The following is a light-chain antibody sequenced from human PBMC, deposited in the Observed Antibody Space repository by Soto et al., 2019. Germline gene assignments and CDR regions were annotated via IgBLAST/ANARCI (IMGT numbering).Light chain of an antibody. CDR2: AAS. CDR1: QSVRSN. Sequence: EIVMTQSPATLSVSPGERVTLFCRASQSVRSNLAWYQQKPGQAPRLLIYAASTRATDIPARFSGSGSGTEFTLTISSLQSEDFAVYYCQQYNDWLLYTFGQGTKLEIK. CDR3: QQYNDWLLYT. J-gene: IGKJ2*01. V-gene: IGKV3-15*01.